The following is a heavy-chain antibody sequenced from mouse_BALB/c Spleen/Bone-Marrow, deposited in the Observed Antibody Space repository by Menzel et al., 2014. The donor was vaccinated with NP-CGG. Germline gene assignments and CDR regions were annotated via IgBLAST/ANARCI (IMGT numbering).Heavy chain of an antibody. D-gene: IGHD2-1*01. V-gene: IGHV4-1*02. Sequence: EVQGVESGGGLVQPGGSLKLSCAASGFDFSRYWMSWVRQAPGKGLEWIGEINPDSSTINYTPSLKDKFIISRDSAKNTLYLQMSKVRSEDTALYYCARQSYYGKGVYWGQGTTLTVSS. J-gene: IGHJ2*01. CDR1: GFDFSRYW. CDR2: INPDSSTI. CDR3: ARQSYYGKGVY.